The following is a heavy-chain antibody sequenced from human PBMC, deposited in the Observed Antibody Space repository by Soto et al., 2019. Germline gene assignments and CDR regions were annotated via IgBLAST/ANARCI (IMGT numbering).Heavy chain of an antibody. CDR1: GFTFDDYA. D-gene: IGHD3-9*01. J-gene: IGHJ3*02. Sequence: SLKISCAASGFTFDDYAMHWVRQAPGKGLEWVSGISWNSGSIGYADSVKGRFTISRDNAENSLYLQMDSVRAEDAALYYCAKGEGDDILTGYDAVDIWGEGTVVAGS. CDR2: ISWNSGSI. V-gene: IGHV3-9*01. CDR3: AKGEGDDILTGYDAVDI.